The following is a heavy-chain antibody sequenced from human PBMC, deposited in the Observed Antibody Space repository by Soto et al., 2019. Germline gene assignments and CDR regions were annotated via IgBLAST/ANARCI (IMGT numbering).Heavy chain of an antibody. CDR3: ARAAKRYFDY. CDR2: IIPILGPA. V-gene: IGHV1-69*06. CDR1: GGTFNTFA. Sequence: QVQLVQSGAEVKKPGSSVKVSCNVSGGTFNTFAISWVRQAPGQGLEWMGGIIPILGPAFYAQKFQGRVTITADKSTNAAYLELSSLRSEDTSGYYCARAAKRYFDYWGHGTLVTVSS. J-gene: IGHJ4*01.